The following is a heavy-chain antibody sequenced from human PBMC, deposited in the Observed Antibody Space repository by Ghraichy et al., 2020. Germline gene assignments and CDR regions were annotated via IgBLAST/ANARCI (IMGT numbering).Heavy chain of an antibody. CDR2: TYYRSKWYN. Sequence: SQTLSLTCAISGESVSSNKAAWNWIRQSPWRGLEWLGRTYYRSKWYNEYAVSVRGRITIYQDTSRNQLSLQLNSVTAEDTGVFYCAREDVLLPAARGMDVWGQGTTVIVSS. V-gene: IGHV6-1*01. J-gene: IGHJ6*02. CDR1: GESVSSNKAA. D-gene: IGHD2-2*01. CDR3: AREDVLLPAARGMDV.